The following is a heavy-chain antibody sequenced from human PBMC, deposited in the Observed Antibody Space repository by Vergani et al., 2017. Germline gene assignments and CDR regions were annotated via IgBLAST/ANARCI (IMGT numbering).Heavy chain of an antibody. CDR1: GGTFSSYT. D-gene: IGHD2-2*01. V-gene: IGHV1-69*02. CDR3: ATAGHCSSTSCPPGAFDI. Sequence: QVQLVQSGAEVKKPGSSVKVSCKASGGTFSSYTISWVRQAPGQGLEWMGRIIPILGIANYAQKFQGRVTITADKSTSTAYMELSSLRSEDTAVYYCATAGHCSSTSCPPGAFDIWGQGTMVTVSS. CDR2: IIPILGIA. J-gene: IGHJ3*02.